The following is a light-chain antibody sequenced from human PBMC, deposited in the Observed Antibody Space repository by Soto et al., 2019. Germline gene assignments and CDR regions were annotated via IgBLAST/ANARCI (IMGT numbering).Light chain of an antibody. J-gene: IGLJ3*02. CDR2: DNN. CDR1: SSKIGDNY. CDR3: GTWDSSLSAGV. Sequence: QSVLTQPPSVSAAPGQKVTISCSGSSSKIGDNYVSWYQQLPGTAPKLLIYDNNKRPSGIPDRFSGSKSGTSATLGITGLQTGDEGDYYCGTWDSSLSAGVFGGGTKLTVL. V-gene: IGLV1-51*01.